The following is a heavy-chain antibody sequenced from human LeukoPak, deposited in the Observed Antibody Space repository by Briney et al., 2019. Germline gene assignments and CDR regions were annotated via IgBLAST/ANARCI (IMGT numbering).Heavy chain of an antibody. Sequence: SETLSLTCTVSGGSISGYYWSWIRQPPGKGLEWIGNIYYSGSTNYYNPSLKSRVTISVDTSKNQFSLKLSSVTAADTAVYYCARRLRRYFDCWFDPWGQGTLVTVSS. D-gene: IGHD3-9*01. CDR1: GGSISGYY. CDR3: ARRLRRYFDCWFDP. V-gene: IGHV4-59*12. CDR2: IYYSGST. J-gene: IGHJ5*02.